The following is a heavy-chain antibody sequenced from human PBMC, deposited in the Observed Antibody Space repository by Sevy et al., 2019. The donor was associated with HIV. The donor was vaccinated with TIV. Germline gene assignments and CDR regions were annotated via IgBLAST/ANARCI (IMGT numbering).Heavy chain of an antibody. Sequence: GGSLRLSCTASGFTFGDYAMSWFRQAPGKGLEGVGFIGSKAYGGTTEYAASVKGRFTISRDDSKSIAYLQMNSLKTEDTAVYYCTRFGNGDYYDSSGPGRFDPWGQGTLVTVSS. CDR1: GFTFGDYA. D-gene: IGHD3-22*01. CDR2: IGSKAYGGTT. V-gene: IGHV3-49*03. J-gene: IGHJ5*02. CDR3: TRFGNGDYYDSSGPGRFDP.